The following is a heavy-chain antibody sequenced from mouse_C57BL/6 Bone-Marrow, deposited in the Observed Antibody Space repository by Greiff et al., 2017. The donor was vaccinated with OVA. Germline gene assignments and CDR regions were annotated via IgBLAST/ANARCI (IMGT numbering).Heavy chain of an antibody. Sequence: VQLQQSGAELVRPGASVKLSCKASGYTFTDYYINWVKQRPGQGLEWIARIYPGSGNTYYNEKFKGKATLTAEKSSSTAYMQLSSLTYEDSAVYFCARGGLLDAMDYWGQGTSVTVSS. V-gene: IGHV1-76*01. CDR3: ARGGLLDAMDY. J-gene: IGHJ4*01. CDR2: IYPGSGNT. D-gene: IGHD2-3*01. CDR1: GYTFTDYY.